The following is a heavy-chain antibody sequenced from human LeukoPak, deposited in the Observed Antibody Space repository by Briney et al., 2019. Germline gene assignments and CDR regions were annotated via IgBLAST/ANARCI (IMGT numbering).Heavy chain of an antibody. Sequence: PGGSLRLSCAASGFTFSRNSMNWVRQAPGTGLEWVSSISSRSSYIYYADSVKGRFTISRDNAKNSLYLQMNSLRAEDTAVYYCARGRSFDWLNPMDVWGKGTTVTISS. D-gene: IGHD3-9*01. CDR3: ARGRSFDWLNPMDV. CDR2: ISSRSSYI. V-gene: IGHV3-21*01. J-gene: IGHJ6*04. CDR1: GFTFSRNS.